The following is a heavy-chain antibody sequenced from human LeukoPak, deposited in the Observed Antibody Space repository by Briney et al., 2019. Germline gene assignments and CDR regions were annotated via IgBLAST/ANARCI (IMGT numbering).Heavy chain of an antibody. V-gene: IGHV4-34*01. D-gene: IGHD3-10*01. J-gene: IGHJ6*02. CDR2: INHSGST. Sequence: PSETPSLTCAVYGGSFSGYYWSWIRQPPGKGLEWIGEINHSGSTNYNPSLKSRVTISVDTSKNQFSLKLSSVTAADTAVYYCARMVRYYYGMDVWGQGTTVTVSS. CDR1: GGSFSGYY. CDR3: ARMVRYYYGMDV.